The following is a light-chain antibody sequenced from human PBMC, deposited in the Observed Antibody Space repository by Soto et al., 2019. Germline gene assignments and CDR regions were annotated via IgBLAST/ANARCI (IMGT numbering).Light chain of an antibody. CDR1: SSDVGGYNY. CDR2: DVS. V-gene: IGLV2-11*01. J-gene: IGLJ2*01. CDR3: CSYAGSYTVV. Sequence: QSVLTQPRSVSGSPGQSVTISCTGTSSDVGGYNYVSWYHQHPGKAPKLMIYDVSKRPSGVPDRFSGSKSGNTASLTISGLQAEDEADYYCCSYAGSYTVVFGGGTK.